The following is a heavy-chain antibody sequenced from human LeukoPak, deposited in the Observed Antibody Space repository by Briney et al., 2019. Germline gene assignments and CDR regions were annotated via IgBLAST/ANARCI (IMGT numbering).Heavy chain of an antibody. CDR3: ARVPVESHGVKDAFDI. CDR1: GGSFSGCY. V-gene: IGHV4-34*01. CDR2: INHSGST. Sequence: SETLSLTCAVYGGSFSGCYWSWIRQPPGKGLEWIGEINHSGSTNYNPSLKSRVTISVDTSKNQFSLKLSSVTAADTAVYYCARVPVESHGVKDAFDIWGQGTMVTVSS. J-gene: IGHJ3*02. D-gene: IGHD4-23*01.